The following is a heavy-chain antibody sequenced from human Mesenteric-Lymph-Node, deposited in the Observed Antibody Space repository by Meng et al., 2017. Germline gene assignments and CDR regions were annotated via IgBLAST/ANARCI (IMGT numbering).Heavy chain of an antibody. CDR3: AKLAYCSGRTCYSHVDC. D-gene: IGHD2-15*01. CDR1: GYSFSNYW. V-gene: IGHV5-51*01. J-gene: IGHJ4*02. Sequence: GGSLRLSCKTSGYSFSNYWIGWVRQMPGKGLEWMGIISPGDSDIKYSPSFQGQVTISADKSISTVYLQWSSLKASDTAMYYCAKLAYCSGRTCYSHVDCWGQGTLVTVSS. CDR2: ISPGDSDI.